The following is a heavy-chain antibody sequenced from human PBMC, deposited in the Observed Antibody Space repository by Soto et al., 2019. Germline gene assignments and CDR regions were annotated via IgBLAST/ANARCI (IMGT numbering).Heavy chain of an antibody. Sequence: VQLLESGGGLVQPGGSLRLSCAASGFTFSNHDMTWVRQAPGKGLEWVSTIGDSGARTYYVDSVRGRFTISRDNSRNTLYLQMNDLIAEDTAVYYCVKDDVSGIPFSDYWGRGTLVTVSS. J-gene: IGHJ4*02. D-gene: IGHD1-1*01. CDR3: VKDDVSGIPFSDY. CDR1: GFTFSNHD. CDR2: IGDSGART. V-gene: IGHV3-23*01.